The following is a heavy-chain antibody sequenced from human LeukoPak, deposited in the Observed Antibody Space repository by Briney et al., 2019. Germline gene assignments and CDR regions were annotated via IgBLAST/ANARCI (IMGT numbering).Heavy chain of an antibody. CDR1: GYTFTGNH. D-gene: IGHD1-1*01. Sequence: ASVKVSCKASGYTFTGNHMHWVRQAPGQGLEWMGRFDPEDGETIYARKFQGRVTMTEDTSTDTAYMELSSLRSEDTAVYFCAVSLTTGGYYGMDVWGQGTTVTVSS. CDR2: FDPEDGET. J-gene: IGHJ6*02. V-gene: IGHV1-24*01. CDR3: AVSLTTGGYYGMDV.